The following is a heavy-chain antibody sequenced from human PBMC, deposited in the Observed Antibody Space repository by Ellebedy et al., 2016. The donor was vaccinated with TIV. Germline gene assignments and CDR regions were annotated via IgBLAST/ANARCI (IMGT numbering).Heavy chain of an antibody. Sequence: GESLKISXVASGFTFNSYGMHWVRQAPGKGLEWVAVIWYDGNKKVYVDSVKGRFTISRDNSKNTLFLQMNSLRAEDTAVYYCARGHSGGYLASNSDYWGQGTLVTVSS. CDR2: IWYDGNKK. J-gene: IGHJ4*02. CDR3: ARGHSGGYLASNSDY. D-gene: IGHD3-22*01. CDR1: GFTFNSYG. V-gene: IGHV3-33*01.